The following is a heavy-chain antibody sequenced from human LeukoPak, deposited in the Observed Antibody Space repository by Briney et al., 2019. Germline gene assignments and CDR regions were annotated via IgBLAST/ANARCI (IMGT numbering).Heavy chain of an antibody. CDR2: IGGGGTDT. J-gene: IGHJ4*02. V-gene: IGHV3-23*01. Sequence: PGGSLRLSCAASGFTFNNYAMAWVRQPPRKGLEWVSSIGGGGTDTHYGDSVKGRFTISRDNSKDTLYPQMNSLRAEDTAVYYCAKGNSLDQRTYDDWGQGTLVTVSS. CDR1: GFTFNNYA. D-gene: IGHD1-7*01. CDR3: AKGNSLDQRTYDD.